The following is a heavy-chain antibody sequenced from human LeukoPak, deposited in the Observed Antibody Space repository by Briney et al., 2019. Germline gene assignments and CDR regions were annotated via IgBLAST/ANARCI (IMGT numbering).Heavy chain of an antibody. V-gene: IGHV1-8*01. CDR1: GYTFTSYD. D-gene: IGHD3-9*01. CDR2: MNPNSGNT. Sequence: ASVKVSCKASGYTFTSYDINWVRQATGQGLEWMGWMNPNSGNTGYAQKFQGRVTMTRNTSISTAYMELSSLRSEDTAVYYCARDLRYFDWFGGDYWGQGTLVAVSS. CDR3: ARDLRYFDWFGGDY. J-gene: IGHJ4*02.